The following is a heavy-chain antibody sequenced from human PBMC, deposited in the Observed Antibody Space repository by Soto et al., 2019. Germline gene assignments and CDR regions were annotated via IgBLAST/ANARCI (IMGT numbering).Heavy chain of an antibody. CDR1: GGSFSGYY. V-gene: IGHV4-34*01. Sequence: KTSETLSLTCAVYGGSFSGYYWSWIRQPPGKGLEWIGEINHSGSTNYNPSLKSRVTISVDTSKNQFSLKLSSVTAADTAVYYCARGHSYGYFDYWGQGTLVTVSS. J-gene: IGHJ4*02. CDR3: ARGHSYGYFDY. D-gene: IGHD5-18*01. CDR2: INHSGST.